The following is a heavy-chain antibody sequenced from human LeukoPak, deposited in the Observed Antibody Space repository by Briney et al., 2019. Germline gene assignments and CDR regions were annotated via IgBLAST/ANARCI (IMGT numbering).Heavy chain of an antibody. D-gene: IGHD2-15*01. CDR2: ISAYNGNT. J-gene: IGHJ6*02. Sequence: ASVKVSCKTSGYTFTSYGISWVRHAPGQGLEWMGWISAYNGNTHYAQKLQGRVTMSTDTSTSTAYMELRSRRSDDTAVYYCARVRGDIVVVVAATSRGYYGMDDWGQGTTVTVSS. CDR1: GYTFTSYG. V-gene: IGHV1-18*01. CDR3: ARVRGDIVVVVAATSRGYYGMDD.